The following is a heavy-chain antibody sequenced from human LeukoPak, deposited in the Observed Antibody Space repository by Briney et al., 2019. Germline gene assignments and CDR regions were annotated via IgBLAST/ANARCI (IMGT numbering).Heavy chain of an antibody. Sequence: ASVKVSCMASGYTFTSYAIHWVRQAPGQRLEWMGWINAGNGNRKYSQKFQDRVTITREPSATTAYMELNSLTSEDTAVYYCARVSDDSGWNFDYWGQGTLVTVSS. D-gene: IGHD6-19*01. CDR1: GYTFTSYA. CDR2: INAGNGNR. J-gene: IGHJ4*02. V-gene: IGHV1-3*01. CDR3: ARVSDDSGWNFDY.